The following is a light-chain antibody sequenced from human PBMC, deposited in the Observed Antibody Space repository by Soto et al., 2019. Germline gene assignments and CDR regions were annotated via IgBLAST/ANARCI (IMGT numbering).Light chain of an antibody. Sequence: IQLTQSPASLSASNGDRVTITCQASQDVYIYLNWYQQKPGKAPRLLIYDASNLETGVPSRFSGTGSGTHFTLTINSLQAEDFATYYCQQYDNLPPYAFGQGTKLGI. J-gene: IGKJ2*01. CDR1: QDVYIY. CDR2: DAS. V-gene: IGKV1-33*01. CDR3: QQYDNLPPYA.